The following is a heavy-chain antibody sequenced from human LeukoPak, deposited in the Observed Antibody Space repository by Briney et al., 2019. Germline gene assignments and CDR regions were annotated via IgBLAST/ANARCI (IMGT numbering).Heavy chain of an antibody. Sequence: SETLSLTCAVYGGSFRGYYWSWIRQPPGKGLEWIGEINHSGSTNYNPSLKSRVTISVDTSKNQFSADTAVYYCARGLLGYCSGGSCYSGFDPWGQGTLVTVSS. CDR1: GGSFRGYY. CDR2: INHSGST. D-gene: IGHD2-15*01. CDR3: ARGLLGYCSGGSCYSGFDP. J-gene: IGHJ5*02. V-gene: IGHV4-34*01.